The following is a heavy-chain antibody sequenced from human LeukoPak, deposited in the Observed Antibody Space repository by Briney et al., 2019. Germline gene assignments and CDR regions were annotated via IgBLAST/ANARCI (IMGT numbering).Heavy chain of an antibody. CDR3: AQYDSRGKGAFDI. J-gene: IGHJ3*02. CDR1: GFTFSNAW. CDR2: IKSKTDGRTT. D-gene: IGHD3-22*01. Sequence: PGGSLRLSCAASGFTFSNAWMSWVRQAPGKGLEWVGRIKSKTDGRTTDYAAPVKGRFTISRDNAKNSLYLQMNSLRAEDTAVYYCAQYDSRGKGAFDIWGQGTMVTVSS. V-gene: IGHV3-15*05.